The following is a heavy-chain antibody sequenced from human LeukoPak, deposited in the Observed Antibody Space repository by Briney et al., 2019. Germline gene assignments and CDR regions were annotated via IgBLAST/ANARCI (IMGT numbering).Heavy chain of an antibody. CDR1: GFTFSSYW. Sequence: GGSLRLSCAASGFTFSSYWMHWVRQAPGKGLVWVSRINTDGSSTSYADSVKGRFTISRDNAKNTLYLQMNSLRAEDTAVYYCARGWGDDCCDAFDIWGQGTMVTVSS. CDR2: INTDGSST. V-gene: IGHV3-74*01. D-gene: IGHD2-21*01. J-gene: IGHJ3*02. CDR3: ARGWGDDCCDAFDI.